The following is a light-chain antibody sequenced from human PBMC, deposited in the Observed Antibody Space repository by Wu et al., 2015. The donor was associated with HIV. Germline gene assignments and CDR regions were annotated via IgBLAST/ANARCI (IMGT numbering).Light chain of an antibody. CDR2: GAS. Sequence: EIVMTQSPATLSVSPGGRATLSCRASQSVTSSLAWYQQRPGQAPRLLIYGASTRATDIPARVSGSGSGTEFTLTISSLQSEDSAVYFCQQYKDWPLTFGGGTKVEIK. V-gene: IGKV3D-15*01. J-gene: IGKJ4*01. CDR1: QSVTSS. CDR3: QQYKDWPLT.